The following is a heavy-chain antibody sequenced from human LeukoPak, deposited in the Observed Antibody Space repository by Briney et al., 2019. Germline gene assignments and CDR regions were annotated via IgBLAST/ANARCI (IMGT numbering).Heavy chain of an antibody. V-gene: IGHV3-23*01. J-gene: IGHJ4*02. CDR2: ISDSGGST. CDR3: AQRGGVIGVILVGFPKDAYYFHL. CDR1: GLTFSNYG. D-gene: IGHD2-21*01. Sequence: HPGGSLRLSCAVSGLTFSNYGMTWVRQAPGKGLECVAGISDSGGSTNYADSVKGRFTISRDNPKNTVYLQMNSLSAEDTAVYFCAQRGGVIGVILVGFPKDAYYFHLWGQGALVSVS.